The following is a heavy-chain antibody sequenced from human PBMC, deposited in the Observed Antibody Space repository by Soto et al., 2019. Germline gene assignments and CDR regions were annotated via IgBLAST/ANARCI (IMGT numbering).Heavy chain of an antibody. CDR3: ARGSTTEKVDS. V-gene: IGHV4-39*07. CDR2: FYYGGST. CDR1: GGSMSSSSTYY. J-gene: IGHJ4*02. Sequence: SETLSLTCTVSGGSMSSSSTYYWCLMRQPPGKGLEWIGSFYYGGSTYYNPSLRSRVTISADTSMNQFSLALTSVTAADTAMYYCARGSTTEKVDSWGQGILVTVSS.